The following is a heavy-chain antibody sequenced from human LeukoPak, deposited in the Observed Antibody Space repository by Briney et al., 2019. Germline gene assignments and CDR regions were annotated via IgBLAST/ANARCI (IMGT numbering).Heavy chain of an antibody. J-gene: IGHJ4*02. D-gene: IGHD6-19*01. CDR2: INSDGSST. CDR3: AKDGYTEWLGLYYFDY. V-gene: IGHV3-74*01. Sequence: GGSLRLPCAASGFTFSSYWMHWVRQAPGKGLVWVSRINSDGSSTSYADSVKGRFTISRDNAKNTLHLQMNSLRAEDTAVYYCAKDGYTEWLGLYYFDYWGQGTLVTVPS. CDR1: GFTFSSYW.